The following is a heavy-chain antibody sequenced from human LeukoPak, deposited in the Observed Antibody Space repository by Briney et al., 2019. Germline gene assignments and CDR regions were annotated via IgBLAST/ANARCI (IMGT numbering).Heavy chain of an antibody. D-gene: IGHD3-10*01. CDR3: ARVWFGELFRYFDY. V-gene: IGHV3-74*01. J-gene: IGHJ4*02. CDR1: GFTFSSYW. Sequence: GGSLRLSCAASGFTFSSYWMHWLRQAPGKGLVWLSRINSDGSSTSYAHSVKGRFTISRDNAKNTLYLQMNSLRAEDTAVYSCARVWFGELFRYFDYWGQGTLVTVSS. CDR2: INSDGSST.